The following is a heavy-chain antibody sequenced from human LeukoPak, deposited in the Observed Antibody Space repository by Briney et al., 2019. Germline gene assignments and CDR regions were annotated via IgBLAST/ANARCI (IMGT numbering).Heavy chain of an antibody. D-gene: IGHD3-10*01. CDR1: GYTFTGYY. Sequence: ASVKVSCKASGYTFTGYYMHWVRQAPGQGLEWMGWINPNSGGTNYAQKFQGRVTMTRDTSISTAYMELSRLRSDDTAVYYCARDHSGSYLLFTFNYWGQGTLSPSPQ. V-gene: IGHV1-2*02. CDR3: ARDHSGSYLLFTFNY. CDR2: INPNSGGT. J-gene: IGHJ4*02.